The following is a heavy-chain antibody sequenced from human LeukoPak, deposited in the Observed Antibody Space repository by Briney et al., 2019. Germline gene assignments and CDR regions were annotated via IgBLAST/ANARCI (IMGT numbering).Heavy chain of an antibody. CDR3: ASPLGY. CDR1: GGSFSGYY. J-gene: IGHJ4*02. Sequence: PSETLSLTCAVYGGSFSGYYWSWIRQPPGKGLEWIGEINHSGSTNYNPSLKSRVTISVDTSKNQFSLKLSSVTAADTAVYYCASPLGYWGRGTLVTVSS. CDR2: INHSGST. V-gene: IGHV4-34*01.